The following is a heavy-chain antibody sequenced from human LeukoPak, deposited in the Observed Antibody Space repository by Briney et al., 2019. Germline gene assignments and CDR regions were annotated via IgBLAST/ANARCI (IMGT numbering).Heavy chain of an antibody. D-gene: IGHD4-17*01. CDR1: GFTVSSNY. V-gene: IGHV3-53*01. J-gene: IGHJ4*02. Sequence: PGGSLGLSCAASGFTVSSNYMSWVRQAPGKGLEWVSVIYSGGSTYYADSVKGRFTISRDNSKNTLYLQMNSLRAEDTAVYYCARATTVTTPLDYWGQGTLVTVSS. CDR2: IYSGGST. CDR3: ARATTVTTPLDY.